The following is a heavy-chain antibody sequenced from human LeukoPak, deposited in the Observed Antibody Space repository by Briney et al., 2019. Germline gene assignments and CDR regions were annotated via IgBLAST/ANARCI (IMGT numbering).Heavy chain of an antibody. CDR2: ISGSGGST. Sequence: GGSLRLSCAASGFTFSSYAMSWVRQAPGKGLEWVSAISGSGGSTYYADSVKGRFTISRDNSKSTLYLQMNSLRAEDTAVYYCAKISYGNLGAFDTWGQGTMVTVSS. CDR1: GFTFSSYA. J-gene: IGHJ3*02. CDR3: AKISYGNLGAFDT. D-gene: IGHD5-18*01. V-gene: IGHV3-23*01.